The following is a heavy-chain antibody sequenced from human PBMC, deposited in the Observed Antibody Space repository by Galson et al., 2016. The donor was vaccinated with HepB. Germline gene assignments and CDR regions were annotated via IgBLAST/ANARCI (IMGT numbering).Heavy chain of an antibody. V-gene: IGHV3-33*01. CDR3: AGSSSRSYYFGINV. CDR2: IWYDGQNK. J-gene: IGHJ6*02. D-gene: IGHD6-13*01. CDR1: GFTFSSYG. Sequence: SLRLSCAASGFTFSSYGMHWVRQAPGKGLEWVAVIWYDGQNKYYADSVKGRFTISRDNSKNTLYLQVNSLRVEDTAVSYCAGSSSRSYYFGINVWGQGTTVTVSS.